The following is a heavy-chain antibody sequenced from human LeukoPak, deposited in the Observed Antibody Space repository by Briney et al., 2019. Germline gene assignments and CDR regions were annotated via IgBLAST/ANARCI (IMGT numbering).Heavy chain of an antibody. CDR2: IYTSGST. Sequence: SETLSLTCTVSGGSISSGSYYWSWIRQPAGKGLEWIGRIYTSGSTNYNPSLKSRVTISVDTSKNQFSLKLSSVTAADTAVYYCARGKSGYSYGDRFDYWGQGTLVTDSS. V-gene: IGHV4-61*02. CDR1: GGSISSGSYY. CDR3: ARGKSGYSYGDRFDY. J-gene: IGHJ4*02. D-gene: IGHD5-18*01.